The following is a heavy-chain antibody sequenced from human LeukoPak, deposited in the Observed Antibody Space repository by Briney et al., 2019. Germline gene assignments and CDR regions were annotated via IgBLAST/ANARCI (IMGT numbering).Heavy chain of an antibody. V-gene: IGHV4-39*07. CDR3: ARQAAGTMDY. Sequence: SETLSLTCTVSGGSISSYYWGWIRQPPGKGLEWIGSIYYSGSTYYNPSFKSRVTISVDTSKNQFSLKLSSVTAADTAVYYCARQAAGTMDYWGQGTLVTVSS. J-gene: IGHJ4*02. D-gene: IGHD6-13*01. CDR2: IYYSGST. CDR1: GGSISSYY.